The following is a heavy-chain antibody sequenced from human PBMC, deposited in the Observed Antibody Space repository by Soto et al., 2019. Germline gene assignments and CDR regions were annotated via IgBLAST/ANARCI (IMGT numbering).Heavy chain of an antibody. J-gene: IGHJ5*02. D-gene: IGHD1-26*01. CDR3: ARDWEAGGGWFDP. V-gene: IGHV1-69*13. CDR1: GGTFSSYA. CDR2: IIPIFGTA. Sequence: ASVKVSCKASGGTFSSYAISWVRQAPGQGLEWMGGIIPIFGTANYAQKFQGRVTITADESTSTAYMELSSLRSEDTAVYYCARDWEAGGGWFDPWGQGTLVTVSS.